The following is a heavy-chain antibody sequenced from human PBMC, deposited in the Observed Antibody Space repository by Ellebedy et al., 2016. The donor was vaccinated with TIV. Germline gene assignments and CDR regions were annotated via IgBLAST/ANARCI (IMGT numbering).Heavy chain of an antibody. CDR1: GFTFSSYA. CDR2: ISGSGSNT. CDR3: AKLGFDILTGSGGMDV. D-gene: IGHD3-9*01. Sequence: GESLKISCAASGFTFSSYAMTWVRQAPGKGLEWVSAISGSGSNTHYPDSLKERFTVSRDNSKNTLCLQVDSLRAEDTAVYYCAKLGFDILTGSGGMDVWGQGTTVTVSS. V-gene: IGHV3-23*01. J-gene: IGHJ6*02.